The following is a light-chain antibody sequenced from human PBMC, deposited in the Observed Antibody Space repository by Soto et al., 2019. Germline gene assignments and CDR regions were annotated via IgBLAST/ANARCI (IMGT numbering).Light chain of an antibody. CDR3: SSYTSSPVV. CDR2: DVS. V-gene: IGLV2-14*01. J-gene: IGLJ2*01. CDR1: SSDVGGYNY. Sequence: QSALTQPASVSGSPGQSITISCTGTSSDVGGYNYVSWYQQHPGKAPKLMIYDVSNRPSGVSNRFSGSKSGNTASLTIYGLQAEDEADYYCSSYTSSPVVFGGGTKLTVL.